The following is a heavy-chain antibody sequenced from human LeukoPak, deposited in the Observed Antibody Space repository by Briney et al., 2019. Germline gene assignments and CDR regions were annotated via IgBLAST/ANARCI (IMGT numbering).Heavy chain of an antibody. V-gene: IGHV1-69*05. Sequence: SVKVSCKASGGTFSSYAISWVRQAPGQGLEWMVRIIPIFGTANYAQKFQGRVTITTDESTSTAYMELSSLRSEDTAVYYCARDRYDSSGYYPRPGDYWGQGTLVTVSS. J-gene: IGHJ4*02. CDR1: GGTFSSYA. CDR3: ARDRYDSSGYYPRPGDY. D-gene: IGHD3-22*01. CDR2: IIPIFGTA.